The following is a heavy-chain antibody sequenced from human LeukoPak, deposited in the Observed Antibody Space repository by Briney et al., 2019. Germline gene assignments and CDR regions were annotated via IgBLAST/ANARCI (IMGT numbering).Heavy chain of an antibody. CDR2: IIGSGGTT. Sequence: PGGSLRLSCSASGFTFSSYPMSWVRQAPGKGLEWVSVIIGSGGTTNYPDSVKGRFTISTDNTKNSLYLQMNRLRAEEPSVYYCAKQICDSVVVTADMEYWGQGTLVTVSS. J-gene: IGHJ1*01. CDR3: AKQICDSVVVTADMEY. CDR1: GFTFSSYP. V-gene: IGHV3-23*01. D-gene: IGHD2-2*01.